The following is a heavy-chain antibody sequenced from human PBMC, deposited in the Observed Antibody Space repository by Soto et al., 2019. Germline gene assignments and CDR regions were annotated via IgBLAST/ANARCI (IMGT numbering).Heavy chain of an antibody. D-gene: IGHD4-17*01. CDR2: IGTAGDT. CDR3: ARGTTVTSGKDYYYMDV. CDR1: GFTFSSYD. J-gene: IGHJ6*03. V-gene: IGHV3-13*01. Sequence: GGSLRLSCAASGFTFSSYDMHWVRQATGKGLEWVSAIGTAGDTYYPGSVKGRFTISRENAKNSLYLQMNSLRAGDTAVYYCARGTTVTSGKDYYYMDVWGKGTTVTVSS.